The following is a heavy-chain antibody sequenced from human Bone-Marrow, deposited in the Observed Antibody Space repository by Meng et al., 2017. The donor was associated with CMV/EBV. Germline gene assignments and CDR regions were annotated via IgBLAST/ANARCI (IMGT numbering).Heavy chain of an antibody. CDR3: ARAHPYDFWSGSV. CDR2: INPNSGGT. CDR1: GYTFNSYD. Sequence: ASVKVSCKASGYTFNSYDINWVRQAPGQGLEWMGWINPNSGGTNYAQKFQGRVTMTRDTSISTAYTELSRLRSDDTAVYFCARAHPYDFWSGSVWGQGTTVTVSS. J-gene: IGHJ6*02. D-gene: IGHD3-3*01. V-gene: IGHV1-2*02.